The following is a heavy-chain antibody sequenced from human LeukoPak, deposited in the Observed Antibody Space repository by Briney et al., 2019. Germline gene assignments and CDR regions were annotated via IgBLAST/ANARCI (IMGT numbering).Heavy chain of an antibody. V-gene: IGHV3-23*01. CDR1: GFSFSSYA. J-gene: IGHJ4*02. CDR3: AKDLNPGVRSPPGDY. Sequence: PGGSLRLSCEVSGFSFSSYAITWVRQAPGKGLEWVSGISNSGGTRYYADSVRGRFTTSRDNSKNTVYLQMNSLRAEDTAEYYCAKDLNPGVRSPPGDYWGQGTLVTVSS. CDR2: ISNSGGTR. D-gene: IGHD3-10*01.